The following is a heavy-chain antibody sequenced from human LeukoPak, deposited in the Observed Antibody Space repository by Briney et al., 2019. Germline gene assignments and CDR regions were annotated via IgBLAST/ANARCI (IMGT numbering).Heavy chain of an antibody. V-gene: IGHV4-59*01. CDR3: ASSRGVVTAYDI. D-gene: IGHD2-21*02. J-gene: IGHJ3*02. CDR1: GGSIGTNY. CDR2: IYYTGSN. Sequence: SETLSLTCTVSGGSIGTNYWNWIRQPPGKGLEWLGYIYYTGSNSYNPSLKSRVTMSVDTFKNLFSLKLNSVTAADTAVYYCASSRGVVTAYDIWGQGTMVTVSS.